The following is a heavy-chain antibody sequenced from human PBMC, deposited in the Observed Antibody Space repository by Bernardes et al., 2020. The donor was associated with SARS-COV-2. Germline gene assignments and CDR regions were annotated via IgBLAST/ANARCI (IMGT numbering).Heavy chain of an antibody. CDR2: INHSGST. V-gene: IGHV4-34*01. CDR1: GGSFSGYY. CDR3: ARGRGNYYGSGSYYRGWNWFDP. J-gene: IGHJ5*02. D-gene: IGHD3-10*01. Sequence: SETLSLTCAVYGGSFSGYYWSWIRQPPGKGLEWIGEINHSGSTNYNPSLKSRVTISVDTSKNQFSLKLSSVTAADTAVYYCARGRGNYYGSGSYYRGWNWFDPWGQGTLVTVSS.